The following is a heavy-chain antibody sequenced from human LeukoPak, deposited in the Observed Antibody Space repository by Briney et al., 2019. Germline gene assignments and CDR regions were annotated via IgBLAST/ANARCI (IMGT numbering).Heavy chain of an antibody. CDR1: GFTVSSNY. J-gene: IGHJ4*02. CDR3: ARAVVPYYFDY. CDR2: IYSGGRT. V-gene: IGHV3-66*01. Sequence: EAGGSLRLSCAASGFTVSSNYMSWVRQAPGKGLEWVSVIYSGGRTYYADSVKGRFTISRDNSKNTLYLQMNSLRAEDTALYYCARAVVPYYFDYWGQGTLVTVSS.